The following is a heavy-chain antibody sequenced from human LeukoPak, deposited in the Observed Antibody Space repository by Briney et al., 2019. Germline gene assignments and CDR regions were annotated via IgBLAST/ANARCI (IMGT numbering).Heavy chain of an antibody. V-gene: IGHV3-48*01. Sequence: GGSLRLSCAASGFTFSSYSMNWVRQGPGKGLEWVSFIAKGRFTISRDNAKNSLHLEMNSLRAEDTAVYYCARKTGGSLDIWGRGTMVTVSS. CDR3: ARKTGGSLDI. CDR2: I. D-gene: IGHD7-27*01. J-gene: IGHJ3*02. CDR1: GFTFSSYS.